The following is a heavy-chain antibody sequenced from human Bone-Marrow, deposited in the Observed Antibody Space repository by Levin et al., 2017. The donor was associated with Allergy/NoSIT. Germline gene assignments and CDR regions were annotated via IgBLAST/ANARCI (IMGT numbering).Heavy chain of an antibody. V-gene: IGHV4-4*02. CDR1: GGSISSSNW. Sequence: SETLSLTCAVSGGSISSSNWWSWVRQPPGKGLEWIGEIYHSGSTNYNPSLKSRVTISVDKSKNQFSLKLSSVTAADTAVYYCARDITLGAAAWAFDIWGQGTMVTVSS. J-gene: IGHJ3*02. CDR3: ARDITLGAAAWAFDI. D-gene: IGHD6-13*01. CDR2: IYHSGST.